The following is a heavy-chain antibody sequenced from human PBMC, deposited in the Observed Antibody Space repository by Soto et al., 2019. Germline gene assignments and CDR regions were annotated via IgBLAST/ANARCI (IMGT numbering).Heavy chain of an antibody. CDR3: ARGISMLVVVQTDAPDKYYFDS. CDR2: INHSGGT. CDR1: GGSFSGYY. V-gene: IGHV4-34*01. D-gene: IGHD2-8*02. J-gene: IGHJ4*02. Sequence: PSETLSLTCAVYGGSFSGYYWTWIRQPPGKGLEWIGEINHSGGTNYNPSLRSRVTISTDTSKNQFSLKLNSLTAADTAMYYCARGISMLVVVQTDAPDKYYFDSWGRGTLVTAPQ.